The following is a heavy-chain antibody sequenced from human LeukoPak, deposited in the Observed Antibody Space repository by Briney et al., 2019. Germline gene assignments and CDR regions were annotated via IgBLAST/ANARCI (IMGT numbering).Heavy chain of an antibody. CDR2: ISYDGSNK. J-gene: IGHJ4*02. D-gene: IGHD3-3*01. CDR1: GFTFSSYG. V-gene: IGHV3-30*18. CDR3: AKVAGITIFGVVIMDYYFDY. Sequence: GGSLRLSCAVSGFTFSSYGMHWVRQAPGKGLEWVAVISYDGSNKYYADSVKGRFTISRDNSKNTLYLQMNSLRAEDTAVYYCAKVAGITIFGVVIMDYYFDYWGQGTLVTVSS.